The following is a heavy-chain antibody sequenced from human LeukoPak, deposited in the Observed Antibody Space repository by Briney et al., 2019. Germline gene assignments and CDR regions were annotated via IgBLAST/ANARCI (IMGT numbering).Heavy chain of an antibody. Sequence: PSETLSLTCTVSGYSNSSGYYWGWIRQPPGKGLEWIGSIYHSGSTFYNPSLKSRVTISVDTSKNQFSLKLSSVTAADTAMFYCARGLGPGNWFDPWGQGTLVTVSS. V-gene: IGHV4-38-2*02. CDR1: GYSNSSGYY. J-gene: IGHJ5*02. CDR3: ARGLGPGNWFDP. CDR2: IYHSGST. D-gene: IGHD3-10*01.